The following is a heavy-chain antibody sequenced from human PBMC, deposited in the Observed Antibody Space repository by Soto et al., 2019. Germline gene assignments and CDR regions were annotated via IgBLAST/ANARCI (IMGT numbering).Heavy chain of an antibody. Sequence: EVQLLESGGGLVQPGGSLRLSCAASGFTFSSYAMSWVRQAPGKGLEWVSAISGSGGSTYYADSVKGRFTISRDNSKNTLYLQMNSLRAEDTAVDYCAKDRFGWDSGYYWGQGTLVTVSS. CDR1: GFTFSSYA. J-gene: IGHJ4*02. V-gene: IGHV3-23*01. D-gene: IGHD3-22*01. CDR2: ISGSGGST. CDR3: AKDRFGWDSGYY.